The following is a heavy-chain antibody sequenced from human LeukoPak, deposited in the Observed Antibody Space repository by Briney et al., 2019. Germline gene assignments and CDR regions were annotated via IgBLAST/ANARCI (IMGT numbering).Heavy chain of an antibody. D-gene: IGHD5-18*01. Sequence: SETLSLTCAVYGGSFSGYYWSWIRQPQGKGQEWIWEINQSGSTNYNLSLKSRVTISIDTSKSQFCLKLSSVTAADTAVYYCAGTNRELWLRGPLCYWGQGKLGTVSS. CDR2: INQSGST. J-gene: IGHJ4*02. V-gene: IGHV4-34*01. CDR3: AGTNRELWLRGPLCY. CDR1: GGSFSGYY.